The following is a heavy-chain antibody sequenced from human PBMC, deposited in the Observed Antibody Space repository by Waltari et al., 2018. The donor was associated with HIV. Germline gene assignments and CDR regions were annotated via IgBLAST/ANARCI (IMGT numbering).Heavy chain of an antibody. V-gene: IGHV3-33*01. Sequence: CPASAFSKSTYGMHWVRQAPGKGLESVALIGFDGRNEYYSDSVKGRLIISRDNSKGTLYLQMNSLRVEDTAVYFCARDQDYMSRLSYFDLWGRGTRVTVSS. CDR3: ARDQDYMSRLSYFDL. D-gene: IGHD4-4*01. CDR2: IGFDGRNE. CDR1: AFSKSTYG. J-gene: IGHJ2*01.